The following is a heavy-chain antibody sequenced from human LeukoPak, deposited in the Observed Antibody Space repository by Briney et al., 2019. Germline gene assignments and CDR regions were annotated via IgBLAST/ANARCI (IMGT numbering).Heavy chain of an antibody. CDR3: AKLEAGRYSSSWYKLDY. CDR1: GGTFSSYA. V-gene: IGHV1-69*13. J-gene: IGHJ4*02. CDR2: IIPIFGTA. D-gene: IGHD6-13*01. Sequence: SVKVSCKASGGTFSSYAISWVRQAPGQGLEWMGGIIPIFGTANYAQKFQGRVTITADESTSTAYMELSSLRSEDTAVYYCAKLEAGRYSSSWYKLDYWGQGTLVTVSS.